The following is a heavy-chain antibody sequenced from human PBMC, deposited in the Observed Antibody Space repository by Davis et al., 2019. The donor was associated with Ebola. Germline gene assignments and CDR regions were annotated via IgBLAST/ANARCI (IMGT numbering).Heavy chain of an antibody. V-gene: IGHV3-23*01. Sequence: GESLKISCDASGFIFNKYDMGWVRQAPGKGLEWVSGISGNYDNAYYLDYVRRRFTVSRDNSRNTLYLQMSSLRAEDTAVYCCAKLWGADWYVTERRFDSWGQGTQVTVSS. CDR3: AKLWGADWYVTERRFDS. CDR1: GFIFNKYD. CDR2: ISGNYDNA. D-gene: IGHD3-9*01. J-gene: IGHJ4*02.